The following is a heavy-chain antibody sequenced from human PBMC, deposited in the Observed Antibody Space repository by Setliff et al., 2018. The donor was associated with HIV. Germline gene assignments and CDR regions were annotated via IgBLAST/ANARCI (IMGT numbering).Heavy chain of an antibody. D-gene: IGHD6-13*01. V-gene: IGHV3-33*01. J-gene: IGHJ3*02. Sequence: GGSLRLSCLATGFNVSSHGMHWVRQAPGKGLEWVAVVWYDGSKNYYIDSVKGRFTIFREISKNTLYLQMNRLRIEGTALYYCAIIAAGNGFDIWGRGTMVTVSS. CDR2: VWYDGSKN. CDR1: GFNVSSHG. CDR3: AIIAAGNGFDI.